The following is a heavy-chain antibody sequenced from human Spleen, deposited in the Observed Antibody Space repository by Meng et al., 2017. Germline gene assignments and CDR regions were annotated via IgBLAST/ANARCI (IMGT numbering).Heavy chain of an antibody. CDR2: INPNTGGT. V-gene: IGHV1-2*06. Sequence: QMPLVQSGAEVKKPGASVKVSCKASGYTFTGYYIHWVRQAPGQGLEWMGRINPNTGGTSYAQKFEGRVTMTRDTPISTAYMELSRLRSDDTAVYYCARVEAMVRGLMDLDYWGQGTLVTVSS. CDR3: ARVEAMVRGLMDLDY. D-gene: IGHD3-10*01. CDR1: GYTFTGYY. J-gene: IGHJ4*02.